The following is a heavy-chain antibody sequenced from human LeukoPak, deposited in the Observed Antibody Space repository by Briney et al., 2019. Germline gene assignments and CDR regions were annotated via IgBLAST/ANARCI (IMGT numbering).Heavy chain of an antibody. CDR2: INWNGGST. V-gene: IGHV3-20*04. Sequence: GGSLRLSCAASGFTFDDYGMSWVRQAPGEGLEWVSGINWNGGSTGYADSVKGRFTISRDNAKNSLYLQMNSLRAEDTALYYCAELGITMIGGVWGKGTTVTISS. CDR3: AELGITMIGGV. CDR1: GFTFDDYG. J-gene: IGHJ6*04. D-gene: IGHD3-10*02.